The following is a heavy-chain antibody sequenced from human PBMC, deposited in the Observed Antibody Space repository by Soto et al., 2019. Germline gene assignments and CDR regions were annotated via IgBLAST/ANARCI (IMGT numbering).Heavy chain of an antibody. Sequence: EVRLVESGGDLVKSGGSLRLSCVGSGFLFRNYEMNWVRQAPGKGLEWLAHISTTGGHVSESDSVKGRFTISRDNTKHRLELQMNSLRTEDTGVYYCVSQPHWAGPFESWGQGTRVNVSS. CDR2: ISTTGGHV. CDR1: GFLFRNYE. CDR3: VSQPHWAGPFES. J-gene: IGHJ4*02. D-gene: IGHD7-27*01. V-gene: IGHV3-48*03.